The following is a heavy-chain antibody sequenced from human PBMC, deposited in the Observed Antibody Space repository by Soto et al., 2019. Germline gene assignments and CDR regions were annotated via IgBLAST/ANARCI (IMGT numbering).Heavy chain of an antibody. CDR1: RDTFTSYY. J-gene: IGHJ5*02. CDR2: INPHGGST. CDR3: ARSSGGNFGVIIEGTNWFAP. Sequence: ASVKVSCKAPRDTFTSYYINWVLQAPGQGLGWMGVINPHGGSTAYAQKFKGRVTLTRDTSASTVYMEVSSLTSEDTAMYYCARSSGGNFGVIIEGTNWFAPWGQGTLVTVSS. D-gene: IGHD1-26*01. V-gene: IGHV1-46*01.